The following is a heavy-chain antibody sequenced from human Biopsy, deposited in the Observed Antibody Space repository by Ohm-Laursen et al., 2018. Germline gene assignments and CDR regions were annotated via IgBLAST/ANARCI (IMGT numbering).Heavy chain of an antibody. D-gene: IGHD3-9*01. V-gene: IGHV1-2*02. CDR3: ATKLTGYFHH. Sequence: ASVKVSCKASGYTFTNYNVNWVRQATGQGLEWMGWINAKTGNTNYAQKFQGRVTMTRDTSISTAYVDLSSLRSDDTAVYYCATKLTGYFHHWGQGTLVIVSS. CDR1: GYTFTNYN. J-gene: IGHJ1*01. CDR2: INAKTGNT.